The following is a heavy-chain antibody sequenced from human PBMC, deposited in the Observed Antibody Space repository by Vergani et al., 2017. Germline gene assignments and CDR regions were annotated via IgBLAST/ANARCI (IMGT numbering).Heavy chain of an antibody. Sequence: EVQLVESGGGLVQPGGSLRLSCAASGFTFRSYWMSWVRQAPGKGLEWVANIKHDGSEKYYVDSVKGRFTISRDNAKNSLYLRMNSLRVEDTAVYYCARDDQRTWDYWSQGTLVTVSS. CDR1: GFTFRSYW. CDR2: IKHDGSEK. V-gene: IGHV3-7*01. CDR3: ARDDQRTWDY. J-gene: IGHJ4*02.